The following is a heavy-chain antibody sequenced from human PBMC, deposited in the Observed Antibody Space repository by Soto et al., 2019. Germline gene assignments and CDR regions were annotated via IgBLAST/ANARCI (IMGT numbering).Heavy chain of an antibody. D-gene: IGHD4-17*01. Sequence: QVQLVQSGAEVKKPGASVKVSCKASGYTFTSYYMHWVRQAPGQGLEWMGIINPSGGSTSYAQKFQGRVTMTRDTSTSTVYMELSSLRSEAMAVYYCARSPIPYGDYERWGQGTLVTVSS. J-gene: IGHJ4*02. CDR2: INPSGGST. CDR1: GYTFTSYY. V-gene: IGHV1-46*01. CDR3: ARSPIPYGDYER.